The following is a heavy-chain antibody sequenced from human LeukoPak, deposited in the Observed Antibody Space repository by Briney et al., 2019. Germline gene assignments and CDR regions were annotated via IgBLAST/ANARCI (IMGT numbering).Heavy chain of an antibody. CDR2: INPNSGGT. J-gene: IGHJ4*02. Sequence: ASVKVSCKASGYTFTGCYMHWVRQAPGQGLEWMGCINPNSGGTNYAPKFQGSVTMTSDTSITTAYMELSRLRSDDTAVYYCAREIPSDYCNFDYWGQGTLVTVSS. V-gene: IGHV1-2*02. D-gene: IGHD4-11*01. CDR1: GYTFTGCY. CDR3: AREIPSDYCNFDY.